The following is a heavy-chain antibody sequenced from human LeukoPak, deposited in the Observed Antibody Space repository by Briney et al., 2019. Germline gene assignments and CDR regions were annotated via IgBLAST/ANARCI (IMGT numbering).Heavy chain of an antibody. CDR3: VSFYETY. CDR1: GNYW. Sequence: GGSLTLSCAASGNYWIHWVRQAPGKGLVWVSHINSDGSWTSYADSVKGRFTISKDNAKNTVYLQMNSLRAEDTAVYYCVSFYETYWGRGTLVTVSS. D-gene: IGHD2/OR15-2a*01. CDR2: INSDGSWT. J-gene: IGHJ4*02. V-gene: IGHV3-74*01.